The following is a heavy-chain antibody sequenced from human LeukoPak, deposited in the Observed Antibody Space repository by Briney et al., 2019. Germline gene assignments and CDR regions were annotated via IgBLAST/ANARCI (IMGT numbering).Heavy chain of an antibody. CDR1: GGSISSSSYY. Sequence: SEALSLTCTVSGGSISSSSYYWGWIRQPPGKGLEWIGEINHSGSTNYNPSLKSRVTISVDTSKNQFSLKLSSVTAADTAVYYCARHLRTWNYYFDYWGQGTLVTVSS. CDR2: INHSGST. CDR3: ARHLRTWNYYFDY. D-gene: IGHD4-17*01. V-gene: IGHV4-39*01. J-gene: IGHJ4*02.